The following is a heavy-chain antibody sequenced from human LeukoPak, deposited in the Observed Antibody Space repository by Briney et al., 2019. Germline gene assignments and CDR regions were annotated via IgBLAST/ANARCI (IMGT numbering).Heavy chain of an antibody. J-gene: IGHJ5*02. Sequence: PGGSPRLSCAASGLTFSDYYMSWIRQAPGKGLEWVSYISSSGSTIYYADSVKGRFTISRDNAKNSLYLQMNSLRAEDTAVYYCARVDCSSTSCYIEVANWFDPWGQGTLVTVSS. CDR3: ARVDCSSTSCYIEVANWFDP. CDR2: ISSSGSTI. D-gene: IGHD2-2*02. V-gene: IGHV3-11*01. CDR1: GLTFSDYY.